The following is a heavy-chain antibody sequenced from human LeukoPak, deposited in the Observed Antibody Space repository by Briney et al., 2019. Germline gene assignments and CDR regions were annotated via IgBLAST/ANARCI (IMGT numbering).Heavy chain of an antibody. CDR1: GGSFSGYY. D-gene: IGHD6-19*01. V-gene: IGHV4-34*01. Sequence: SETLSLTCAVYGGSFSGYYWSWIRQPPGKGLEWIGEINHSGSTNYNPSLKSRVTISVDTSKNQFSLKLSSVTAADTAVYYCAPREQWLGPCDYWGQGTLVTVSS. J-gene: IGHJ4*02. CDR2: INHSGST. CDR3: APREQWLGPCDY.